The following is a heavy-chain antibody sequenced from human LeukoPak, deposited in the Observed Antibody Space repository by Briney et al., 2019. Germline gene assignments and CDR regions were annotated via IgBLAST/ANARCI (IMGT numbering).Heavy chain of an antibody. CDR2: ISSSSSYI. Sequence: GGSLRLSCAASGFTFSSYSMNWVRQAPGKGLEWVSSISSSSSYIYYADSVKGRFTISRDNAKNSLYLQMNSLRAEDTAVCYCAREIFWSGYYSNLHFDYWGQGTLVTVSS. V-gene: IGHV3-21*01. CDR1: GFTFSSYS. J-gene: IGHJ4*02. CDR3: AREIFWSGYYSNLHFDY. D-gene: IGHD3-3*01.